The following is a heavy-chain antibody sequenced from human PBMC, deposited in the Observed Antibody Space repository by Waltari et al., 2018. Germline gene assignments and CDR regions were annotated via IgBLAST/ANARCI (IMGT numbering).Heavy chain of an antibody. V-gene: IGHV3-21*01. CDR1: GFTFSSYS. J-gene: IGHJ5*02. CDR2: ISSSSSYI. D-gene: IGHD6-13*01. CDR3: ARGIPGCSSSWDPQLDP. Sequence: EVQLVESGGGLVKPGGSLRLSCAASGFTFSSYSMNWVRQAPGRGLEWVSSISSSSSYIYYADSVKGRFTISRDNAKNSLYLQMNSLRAEDTAVYYCARGIPGCSSSWDPQLDPWGQGTLVTVSS.